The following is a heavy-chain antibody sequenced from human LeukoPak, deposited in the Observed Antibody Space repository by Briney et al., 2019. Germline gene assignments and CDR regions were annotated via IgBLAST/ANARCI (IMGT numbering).Heavy chain of an antibody. CDR3: ARSGSHNYYYYGMDV. D-gene: IGHD1-26*01. V-gene: IGHV1-18*01. CDR1: GYTFTNYG. J-gene: IGHJ6*02. Sequence: ASVRVSCKASGYTFTNYGISWVRQAPGQGLEWMGWISGYNGHTKYAQKFQSRVTMTTDTSTNTVNMELRSLRSDDTAVFYCARSGSHNYYYYGMDVWGQGTLVTVSS. CDR2: ISGYNGHT.